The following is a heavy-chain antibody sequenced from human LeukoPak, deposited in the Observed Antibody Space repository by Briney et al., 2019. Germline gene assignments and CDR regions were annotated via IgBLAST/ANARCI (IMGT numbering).Heavy chain of an antibody. CDR2: IKEDGSDK. V-gene: IGHV3-7*01. D-gene: IGHD4/OR15-4a*01. CDR3: ARDLSMGNTVLDY. J-gene: IGHJ4*02. Sequence: GGSLRLSCVASGFTFSTYWMNWVRQAPGKGLEWVATIKEDGSDKFYVDSVKGRFTISRDNAKNSLYLQMNSLRAGDTAVYYCARDLSMGNTVLDYWGQGILVTVSS. CDR1: GFTFSTYW.